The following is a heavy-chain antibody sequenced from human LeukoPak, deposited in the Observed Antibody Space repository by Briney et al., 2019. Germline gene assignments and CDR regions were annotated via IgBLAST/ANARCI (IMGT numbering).Heavy chain of an antibody. CDR3: AKDQYYDSSDYYYSNDAFDI. Sequence: GGSLRLSCSASGFTFSRYPMYWVRQAPGKGLECISAISSNGGSASYADSVKGRFTISRDNSKNTLYLQVNSLRAEDTAVYYCAKDQYYDSSDYYYSNDAFDIWGQGTMVTVSS. J-gene: IGHJ3*02. V-gene: IGHV3-64*04. D-gene: IGHD3-22*01. CDR1: GFTFSRYP. CDR2: ISSNGGSA.